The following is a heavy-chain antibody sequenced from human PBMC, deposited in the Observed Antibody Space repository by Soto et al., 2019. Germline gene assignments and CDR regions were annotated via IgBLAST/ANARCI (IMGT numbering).Heavy chain of an antibody. CDR3: AXDLCSSTSCYGYYGMDV. Sequence: PGGSLRLSCAASGFTFSSYSMNWVRQAPGKGLEWVSSISSSSSYIYYADSVKGRFTISRDNAKNSLYLQMNSLRAEDTAVYYCAXDLCSSTSCYGYYGMDVWGQGTTVTVSS. J-gene: IGHJ6*02. D-gene: IGHD2-2*01. CDR1: GFTFSSYS. V-gene: IGHV3-21*01. CDR2: ISSSSSYI.